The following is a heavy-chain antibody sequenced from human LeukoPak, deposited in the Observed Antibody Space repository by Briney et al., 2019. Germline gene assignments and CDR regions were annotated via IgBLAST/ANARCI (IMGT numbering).Heavy chain of an antibody. D-gene: IGHD3-22*01. V-gene: IGHV3-21*01. CDR3: ARDPSGYDSSGYEEYYFDY. CDR2: ISSSSSYI. J-gene: IGHJ4*02. CDR1: GFTFSSYS. Sequence: GGSLRLSCAASGFTFSSYSMNWVRQAPGKGLEWVSSISSSSSYIYYADSVKGRFTISRDNAKNSLYLQMNSLRAEDTAVYYCARDPSGYDSSGYEEYYFDYWGQGTLVTVSS.